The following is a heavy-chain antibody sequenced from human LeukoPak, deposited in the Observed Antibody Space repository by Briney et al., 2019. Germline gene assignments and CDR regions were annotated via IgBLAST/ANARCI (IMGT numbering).Heavy chain of an antibody. J-gene: IGHJ4*02. D-gene: IGHD6-6*01. CDR1: GFTFRNHW. V-gene: IGHV3-74*03. CDR2: ISSDGSST. CDR3: ARDQRVTGRPDIDY. Sequence: GGSLRLSCAASGFTFRNHWMHWVRQTPGKGLVWVPRISSDGSSTTYADSVKGRFTISRDNAKNTLYLQMNNLRAEDTAMYYCARDQRVTGRPDIDYWGQGTLIIVSS.